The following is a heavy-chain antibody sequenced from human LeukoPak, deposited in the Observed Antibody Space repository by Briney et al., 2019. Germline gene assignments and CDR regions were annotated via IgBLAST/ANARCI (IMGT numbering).Heavy chain of an antibody. Sequence: PGGSLRLSCAASGFTFSSYSMNWVRQAPGKGLEWVSYISSSSSTIYYADSVKGRFTISRDNAKNSLYLQMNSLRAEDTAVYYCARTQYYYDSSGYSEAFDIWGQGTMVTVSS. J-gene: IGHJ3*02. V-gene: IGHV3-48*01. CDR1: GFTFSSYS. CDR2: ISSSSSTI. CDR3: ARTQYYYDSSGYSEAFDI. D-gene: IGHD3-22*01.